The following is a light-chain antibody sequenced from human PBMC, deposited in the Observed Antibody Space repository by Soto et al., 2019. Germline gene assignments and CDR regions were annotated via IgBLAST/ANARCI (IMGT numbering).Light chain of an antibody. CDR1: QTISSW. V-gene: IGKV1-5*03. J-gene: IGKJ1*01. CDR3: RPYNRYSET. Sequence: EILLKQSQAIVSLSPGDRVTITCRASQTISSWLAWYKKKQGKGPKLRIYKASTLKSVVQSRLSGMESWTEFTSTISSLQPDEFRTDYCRPYNRYSETFAQRTKLEIK. CDR2: KAS.